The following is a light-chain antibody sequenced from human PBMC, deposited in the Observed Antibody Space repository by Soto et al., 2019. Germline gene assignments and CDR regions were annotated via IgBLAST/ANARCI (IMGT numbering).Light chain of an antibody. Sequence: QPVLTQPPSASGTPGQRVTISCSGSSSNIGSNYVYWYQQLPGTAPKLLIYRNNQRPSGVPDRFSGSKSGTSASLAISGRRSEDEAADYCAAWDASLSGQVFGGGTKLTVL. CDR2: RNN. V-gene: IGLV1-47*01. CDR3: AAWDASLSGQV. CDR1: SSNIGSNY. J-gene: IGLJ3*02.